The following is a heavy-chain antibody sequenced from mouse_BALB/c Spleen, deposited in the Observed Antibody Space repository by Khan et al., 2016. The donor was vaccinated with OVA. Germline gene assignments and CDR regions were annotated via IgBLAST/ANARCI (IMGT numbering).Heavy chain of an antibody. V-gene: IGHV2-9*02. D-gene: IGHD1-3*01. CDR2: IWAGGST. CDR1: GFSLYNYG. CDR3: ARCFYNVSWFAY. J-gene: IGHJ3*01. Sequence: VQLKESGPGLVAPSQTLSITCTVAGFSLYNYGVHWVRQPPGKGLEWLGVIWAGGSTNHNSALMSRLSISKDDSNSQVFLKMNSLQTDDTAMSYCARCFYNVSWFAYWGQGTLVTVSA.